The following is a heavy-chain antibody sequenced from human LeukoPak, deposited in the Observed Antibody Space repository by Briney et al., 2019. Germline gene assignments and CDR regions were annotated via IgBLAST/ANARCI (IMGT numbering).Heavy chain of an antibody. CDR1: GYTPTELS. CDR2: FDPEDGET. Sequence: ASVTVSCKVSGYTPTELSMHWVRQAPGKGLEWMGGFDPEDGETIYAQKFQGRVTMTEDTSTDTAYMELSSLRSEDTAVYYCATVGVGATTSDYWGQGTLVTVSS. J-gene: IGHJ4*02. CDR3: ATVGVGATTSDY. V-gene: IGHV1-24*01. D-gene: IGHD1-26*01.